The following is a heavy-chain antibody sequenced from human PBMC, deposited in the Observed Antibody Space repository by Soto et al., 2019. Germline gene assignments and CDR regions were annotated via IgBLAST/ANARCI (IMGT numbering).Heavy chain of an antibody. CDR1: GFTFSNAW. V-gene: IGHV3-15*01. J-gene: IGHJ4*02. CDR2: IKSKTDGGTI. CDR3: TTDSGYRRLSLYFDY. Sequence: EVQLVESGGGLVKPGGSLRLSCAASGFTFSNAWMTWVRQAPGKGLEWVGRIKSKTDGGTIDYAAPVKGRFTVSRDDSETTLYLQMNSLKTEDTAVYYCTTDSGYRRLSLYFDYWGQGTQVTVSS. D-gene: IGHD5-12*01.